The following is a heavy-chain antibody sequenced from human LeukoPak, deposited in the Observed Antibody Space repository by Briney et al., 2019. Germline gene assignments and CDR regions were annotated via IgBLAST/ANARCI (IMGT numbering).Heavy chain of an antibody. V-gene: IGHV3-7*01. CDR2: IKQDVGDE. CDR1: GFTFSRYR. CDR3: AREGDGFDI. J-gene: IGHJ3*02. Sequence: PGGSLRLSCAGSGFTFSRYRISWVRQAPGKGLEWVASIKQDVGDEYYGDSVKGRFIISRDNGKNLLFLQMNSLRAEDTAVYYCAREGDGFDIWGQGTMVTVYS.